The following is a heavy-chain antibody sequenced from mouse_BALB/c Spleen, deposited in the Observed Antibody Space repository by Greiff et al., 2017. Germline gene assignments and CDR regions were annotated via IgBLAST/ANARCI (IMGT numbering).Heavy chain of an antibody. CDR2: ISSGGST. CDR1: GFTFSSYA. D-gene: IGHD1-1*01. Sequence: EVQLVESGGGLVKPGGSLKLSCAASGFTFSSYAMSWVRQTPEKRLEWVASISSGGSTYYPDSVKGRFTISRDNARNILYLQMSSLRSEDTAMYYCARPYYYGSSPFAYWGQGTLVTVSA. CDR3: ARPYYYGSSPFAY. J-gene: IGHJ3*01. V-gene: IGHV5-6-5*01.